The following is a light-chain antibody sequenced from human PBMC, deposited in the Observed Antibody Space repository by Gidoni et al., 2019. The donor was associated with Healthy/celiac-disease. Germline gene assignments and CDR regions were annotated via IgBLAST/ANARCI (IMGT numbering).Light chain of an antibody. Sequence: DIQMTQSPSSLSASVGDRVTITCRASQSISSYLNWYQQKPGKAPKLLIYAASSLQSGVPSRFSCRGSWTDFTLTISSLQPEDFATYYCQQSYSTPPTFGQGTKVEIK. CDR3: QQSYSTPPT. V-gene: IGKV1-39*01. J-gene: IGKJ1*01. CDR2: AAS. CDR1: QSISSY.